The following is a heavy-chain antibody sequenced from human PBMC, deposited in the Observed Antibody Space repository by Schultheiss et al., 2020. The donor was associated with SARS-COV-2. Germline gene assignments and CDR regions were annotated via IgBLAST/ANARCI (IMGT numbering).Heavy chain of an antibody. CDR1: GYTFTSYG. CDR2: ISAYNGNT. CDR3: AREGYCSGGSCFGGMDV. J-gene: IGHJ6*02. V-gene: IGHV1-18*01. D-gene: IGHD2-15*01. Sequence: ASVKVSCKASGYTFTSYGISWVRQAPGQGLEWMGWISAYNGNTNYAQKFQGRVTMTRDTSTSTVYMELSSLRSEDTAVYYCAREGYCSGGSCFGGMDVWGQGTTVTVSS.